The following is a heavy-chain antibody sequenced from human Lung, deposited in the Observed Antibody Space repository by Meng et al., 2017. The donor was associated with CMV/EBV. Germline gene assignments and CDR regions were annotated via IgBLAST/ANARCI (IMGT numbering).Heavy chain of an antibody. J-gene: IGHJ6*02. CDR2: VSYDGNNK. D-gene: IGHD2-2*01. V-gene: IGHV3-30-3*01. CDR1: GFTFNNYA. CDR3: AREVLVPAAIRYYYYGMDV. Sequence: SXKISXAASGFTFNNYAMHWVRQAPGKGLQWVAVVSYDGNNKYYADSVKGRFTISRDNSKNTLDLQMNSLRAEDTAMYYCAREVLVPAAIRYYYYGMDVWGQGXTVTVSS.